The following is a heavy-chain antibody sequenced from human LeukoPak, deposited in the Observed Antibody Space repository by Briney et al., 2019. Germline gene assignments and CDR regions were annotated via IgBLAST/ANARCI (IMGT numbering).Heavy chain of an antibody. CDR3: ASVDYDSSGYYHSSTLN. J-gene: IGHJ4*02. V-gene: IGHV3-21*01. Sequence: GGSLRLSCAASGFTFSSYAMSWVRQAPGKGLEWVSSISSSSSYIYYADSVKGRFTISRDNAKNSLYLQMNSLRAEDTAVYYCASVDYDSSGYYHSSTLNWGQGTLVTVSS. CDR1: GFTFSSYA. CDR2: ISSSSSYI. D-gene: IGHD3-22*01.